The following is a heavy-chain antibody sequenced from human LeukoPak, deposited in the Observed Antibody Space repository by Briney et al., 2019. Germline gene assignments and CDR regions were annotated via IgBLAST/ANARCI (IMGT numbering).Heavy chain of an antibody. Sequence: GASVKVSCKASGGTFSSYAISWVRQAPGQGLEWMGGIIPIFGTANYAQKFQGRVTITADKSTSTAYMELSSLRSEDTAVYYCARGLDYGDDNHFDYWGQGTLVTVSS. CDR2: IIPIFGTA. CDR3: ARGLDYGDDNHFDY. V-gene: IGHV1-69*06. J-gene: IGHJ4*02. CDR1: GGTFSSYA. D-gene: IGHD4-17*01.